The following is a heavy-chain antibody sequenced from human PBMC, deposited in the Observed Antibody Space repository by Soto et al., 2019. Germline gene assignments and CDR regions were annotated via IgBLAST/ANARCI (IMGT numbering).Heavy chain of an antibody. CDR3: ASSSAGYGSVTPLYYYYGMHV. D-gene: IGHD3-10*01. V-gene: IGHV4-59*01. CDR1: DGSISSYN. J-gene: IGHJ6*02. CDR2: IYYSGSA. Sequence: SETLSLTCTVSDGSISSYNWSLIRQPPGKGLEWIGYIYYSGSANYNPSLKSRVTISVDTSKNQFSLKLSSVTAADTAVYYCASSSAGYGSVTPLYYYYGMHVWGQGTTVTVSS.